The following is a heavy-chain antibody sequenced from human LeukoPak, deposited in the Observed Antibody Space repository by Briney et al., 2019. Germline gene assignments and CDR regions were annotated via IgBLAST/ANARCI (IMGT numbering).Heavy chain of an antibody. J-gene: IGHJ5*02. D-gene: IGHD2-15*01. Sequence: SETLSLTCAVYGGSFSGYYWSWIRQPRGKGLEWIGEINHSGSTNYNPSLKSRVTISVDTSKNQFSLKLSSVTAADTAVYYCARGQDIVVVVAATRWFDPWGQGTLVTVSS. CDR2: INHSGST. CDR3: ARGQDIVVVVAATRWFDP. CDR1: GGSFSGYY. V-gene: IGHV4-34*01.